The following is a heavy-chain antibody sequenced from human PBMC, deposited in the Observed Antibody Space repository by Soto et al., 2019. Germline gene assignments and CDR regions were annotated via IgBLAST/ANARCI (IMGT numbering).Heavy chain of an antibody. V-gene: IGHV3-7*03. CDR3: VKDGGYCSSSACYSPRNHYFDS. CDR1: GFIFSDYW. Sequence: GGSLRLSCAASGFIFSDYWMSWVRQAPGKGPEWVANIKFDGSEKQYVDSVRGRFTISRDNSRNSLFLQMNSLRAGDTAVYYCVKDGGYCSSSACYSPRNHYFDSWGQGTLVTVSS. J-gene: IGHJ4*02. D-gene: IGHD2-2*01. CDR2: IKFDGSEK.